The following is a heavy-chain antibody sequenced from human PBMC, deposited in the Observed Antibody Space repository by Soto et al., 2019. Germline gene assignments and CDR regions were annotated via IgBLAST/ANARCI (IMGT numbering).Heavy chain of an antibody. Sequence: QVQLVESGGGVVQPGRSLRLSCAASGFTFSSYAMHWVRQAPGKGLEWVAVISYDGSNKYYADSVKGRFTISRDNSKNTQYLQMNSMSAEDTAVYYCARGVVVTAIGSNWGQGTMVTVST. CDR2: ISYDGSNK. CDR3: ARGVVVTAIGSN. CDR1: GFTFSSYA. D-gene: IGHD2-21*02. V-gene: IGHV3-30-3*01. J-gene: IGHJ4*02.